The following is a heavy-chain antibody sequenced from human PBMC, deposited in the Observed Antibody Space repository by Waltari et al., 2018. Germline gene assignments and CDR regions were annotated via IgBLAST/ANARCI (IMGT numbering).Heavy chain of an antibody. CDR2: INHSGST. CDR3: ASWGEQYFDY. D-gene: IGHD3-16*01. Sequence: QVQLQQWGAGLLKPSETLSLTCAVYGGSFSVYYWSWIRQPPGKGLEWIGEINHSGSTNYNPSLKSRVTISVDTSKNQFSLKLSSVTAADTAVYYCASWGEQYFDYWGQGTLVTVSS. J-gene: IGHJ4*02. V-gene: IGHV4-34*01. CDR1: GGSFSVYY.